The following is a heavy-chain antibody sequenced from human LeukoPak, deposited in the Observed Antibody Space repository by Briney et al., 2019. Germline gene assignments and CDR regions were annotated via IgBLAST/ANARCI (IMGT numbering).Heavy chain of an antibody. CDR3: ARAQEYSYGRSGAFDI. Sequence: GGSLRLSCAASGITFSSYAMHWVRQAPGKGLEWVAVISYDGSNKYYADSVKGRFTISRDNSKNTLYLQMNSLRAEDTAVYYCARAQEYSYGRSGAFDIWDQGTMVTVSS. V-gene: IGHV3-30-3*01. D-gene: IGHD5-18*01. J-gene: IGHJ3*02. CDR2: ISYDGSNK. CDR1: GITFSSYA.